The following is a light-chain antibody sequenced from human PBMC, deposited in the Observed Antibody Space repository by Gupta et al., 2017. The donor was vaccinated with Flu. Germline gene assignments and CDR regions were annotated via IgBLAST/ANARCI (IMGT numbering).Light chain of an antibody. Sequence: QSVLTQPPSASGTPGQMVTISCSGSSSNIGSNTVNWYQQLPGTAPKLLIYSNNLRPSGVPDRFSGSKSGTSASLAISGLQSEDEADYYCAAWDDSLNARVFGGGTKLTVL. CDR2: SNN. CDR3: AAWDDSLNARV. V-gene: IGLV1-44*01. J-gene: IGLJ3*02. CDR1: SSNIGSNT.